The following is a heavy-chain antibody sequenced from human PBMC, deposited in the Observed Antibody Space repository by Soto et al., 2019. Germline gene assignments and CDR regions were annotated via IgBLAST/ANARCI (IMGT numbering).Heavy chain of an antibody. CDR3: ERDYGDPPDFDY. D-gene: IGHD4-17*01. V-gene: IGHV3-33*01. J-gene: IGHJ4*02. CDR1: GFTFSSYG. Sequence: QVQLVESGGGVVQPGRSLRLSCAASGFTFSSYGIHGVRQAPGKGLEWVAVIWYDGSNKYYADSVKGRFTISRDNSKNTLYLQMNSLRAEDTAVYYCERDYGDPPDFDYWGQGTLVTVSS. CDR2: IWYDGSNK.